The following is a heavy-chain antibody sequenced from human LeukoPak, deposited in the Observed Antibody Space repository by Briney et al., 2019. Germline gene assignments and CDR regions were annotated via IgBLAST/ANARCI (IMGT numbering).Heavy chain of an antibody. Sequence: GGSLRLSCAASGFTFSSYWMSWVHQAPGKGLEWVANIKQDGSEKYYVDSVKGRFTISRDNAKNSLYLQMNSLRAEDTAVYYCARENSPNYYYYYMDVWGKGTTVTVSS. CDR2: IKQDGSEK. CDR3: ARENSPNYYYYYMDV. V-gene: IGHV3-7*01. CDR1: GFTFSSYW. J-gene: IGHJ6*03.